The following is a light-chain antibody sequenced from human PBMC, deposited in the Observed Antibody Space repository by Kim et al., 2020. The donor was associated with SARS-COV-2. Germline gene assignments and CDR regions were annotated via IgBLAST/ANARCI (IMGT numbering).Light chain of an antibody. V-gene: IGKV1-27*01. CDR2: AAS. CDR3: QKYDGAPWT. CDR1: QGIAHY. Sequence: GDRVTINCRASQGIAHYLAWYQQKPGKVPKLPIYAASALQAGVPSRFSGSGSGTDFTLTISSLQPEDVATYYCQKYDGAPWTFGQGTKVDIK. J-gene: IGKJ1*01.